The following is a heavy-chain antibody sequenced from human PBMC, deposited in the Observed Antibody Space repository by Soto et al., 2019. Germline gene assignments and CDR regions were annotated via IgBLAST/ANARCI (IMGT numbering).Heavy chain of an antibody. CDR3: TTGYCSGGSCYDY. CDR2: IKSKTDGGTT. J-gene: IGHJ4*02. V-gene: IGHV3-15*07. CDR1: GVPFSNAW. D-gene: IGHD2-15*01. Sequence: GGSLRLSCAASGVPFSNAWMNWVRQAPGKGLEWVGRIKSKTDGGTTDYAAPVKGRFTISRDDSKNTLYLQMNSLKTEDTAVYYCTTGYCSGGSCYDYWGQGTLVTVSS.